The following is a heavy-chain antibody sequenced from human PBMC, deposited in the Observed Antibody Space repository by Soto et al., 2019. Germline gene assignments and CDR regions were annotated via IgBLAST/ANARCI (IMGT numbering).Heavy chain of an antibody. J-gene: IGHJ4*02. D-gene: IGHD3-10*01. CDR1: GFDFRGDL. Sequence: QVHLEEAGGGVVQPGGSLRLSCVASGFDFRGDLMHWVRQAPGKGLEWVAYVWYDGSNKMYVASVQGRFTISRDNSKNTLYLQMNSLSDDDTAVYYCVRGRGLQPLDYWGQGTLVTVSS. V-gene: IGHV3-33*01. CDR3: VRGRGLQPLDY. CDR2: VWYDGSNK.